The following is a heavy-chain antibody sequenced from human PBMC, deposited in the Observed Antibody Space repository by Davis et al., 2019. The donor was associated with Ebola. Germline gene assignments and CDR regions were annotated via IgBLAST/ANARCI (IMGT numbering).Heavy chain of an antibody. D-gene: IGHD3-3*01. CDR2: ISYDGSTE. CDR1: EFTFNKYA. V-gene: IGHV3-30-3*01. Sequence: WGSLRLSCAASEFTFNKYAMHWVRQAPGKGLEWVAIISYDGSTEYYADSVKGRFTISRDNSKNTLYLQMNSLRGDDTAVYYCARITVGPEMKYYDFWSGQLHDAFDIWGQGTMVTVSS. J-gene: IGHJ3*02. CDR3: ARITVGPEMKYYDFWSGQLHDAFDI.